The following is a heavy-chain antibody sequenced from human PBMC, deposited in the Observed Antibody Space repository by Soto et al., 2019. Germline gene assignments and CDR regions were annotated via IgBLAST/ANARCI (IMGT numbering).Heavy chain of an antibody. CDR3: ARHWGLNGDQDQYLDV. CDR2: IYPGDSDT. J-gene: IGHJ6*02. CDR1: GYSFLSYW. Sequence: EVQLVQSGAEVKSPGESLRISCTASGYSFLSYWIGWVRQRPGKGLGWMGIIYPGDSDTRYSPSFLGQVTISADTSSTSVFLQWSSLKAADSATDYCARHWGLNGDQDQYLDVWGQGTTVTVSS. V-gene: IGHV5-51*01. D-gene: IGHD4-17*01.